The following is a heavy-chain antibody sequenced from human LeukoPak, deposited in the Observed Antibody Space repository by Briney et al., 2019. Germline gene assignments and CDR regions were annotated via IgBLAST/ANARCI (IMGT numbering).Heavy chain of an antibody. D-gene: IGHD4-23*01. CDR1: GYTFTNYG. CDR3: ARDFDYGGPSGGY. Sequence: HAASVKVSCKASGYTFTNYGISWVRQAPGQGLEWMGWIGPNSGDTNYAQKFQGRVTMTRDTSISTAYLELRRLRSDDTAVYYCARDFDYGGPSGGYWGQGTLVTVSS. V-gene: IGHV1-2*02. CDR2: IGPNSGDT. J-gene: IGHJ4*02.